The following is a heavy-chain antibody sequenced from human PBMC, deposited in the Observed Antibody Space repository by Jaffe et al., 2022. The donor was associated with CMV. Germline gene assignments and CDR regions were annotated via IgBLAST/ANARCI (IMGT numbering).Heavy chain of an antibody. CDR3: AKARAVVGTSGLDY. D-gene: IGHD6-19*01. J-gene: IGHJ4*02. CDR1: GFTFSSYA. V-gene: IGHV3-23*04. CDR2: ISGSGSST. Sequence: EVQLVESGGGLVQPGGSLRLSCAASGFTFSSYAMNWVRQAPGKGLQWVSGISGSGSSTYYADSVTGRFTISRDKSKNTLYLQMSSLRGEDTAVYYCAKARAVVGTSGLDYWGQGTLVTVSS.